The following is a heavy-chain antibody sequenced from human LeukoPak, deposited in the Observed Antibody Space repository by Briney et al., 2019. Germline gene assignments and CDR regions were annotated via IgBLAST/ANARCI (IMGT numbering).Heavy chain of an antibody. CDR3: AKLGIVVVVAATTWFDP. V-gene: IGHV3-23*01. D-gene: IGHD2-15*01. CDR1: GFTFSSYA. Sequence: GGSLRLSCAAFGFTFSSYAMSWVRQAPGKGLEWVSAISGSGGSTYYADSVKGRFTISRDNSKNTLYLQMNSLRAEDTAVYYCAKLGIVVVVAATTWFDPWGQGTLVTVSS. J-gene: IGHJ5*02. CDR2: ISGSGGST.